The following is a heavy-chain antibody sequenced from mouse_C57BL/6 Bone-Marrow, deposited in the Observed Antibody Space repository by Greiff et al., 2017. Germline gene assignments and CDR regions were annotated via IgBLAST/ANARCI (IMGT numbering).Heavy chain of an antibody. J-gene: IGHJ3*01. D-gene: IGHD1-1*01. CDR3: ARGEYGSSYPFAY. CDR2: IYPSSGNT. CDR1: GYTFTSYG. Sequence: QVHVKQSGAELARPGASVKLSCKASGYTFTSYGISWVKQRTGQGLEWIGEIYPSSGNTYYNEKFKGQATLTADTSSSTAYMALRSLTSEDSAVYFCARGEYGSSYPFAYWGQGTLVTVSA. V-gene: IGHV1-81*01.